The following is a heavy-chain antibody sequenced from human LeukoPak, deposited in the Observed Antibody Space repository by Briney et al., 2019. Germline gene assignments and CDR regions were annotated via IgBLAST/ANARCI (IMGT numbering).Heavy chain of an antibody. CDR2: ISVHNDNT. CDR3: ARPRGWRVQGGAFDI. CDR1: GYIFSSYG. V-gene: IGHV1-18*01. Sequence: ASVKVSCKASGYIFSSYGITWVRQAPGQGLEWMGWISVHNDNTNYAQRLQCRVTMTTDISTSTAYMELRSLRSDDTAVYYCARPRGWRVQGGAFDIWGQGTMVLVSS. J-gene: IGHJ3*02. D-gene: IGHD1-26*01.